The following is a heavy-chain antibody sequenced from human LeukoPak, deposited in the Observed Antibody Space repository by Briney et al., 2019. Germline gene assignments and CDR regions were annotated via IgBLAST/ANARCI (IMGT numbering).Heavy chain of an antibody. CDR2: INHSGST. CDR1: GGSFSGYY. Sequence: SETLSLTCAVYGGSFSGYYWSWIRQPPGKGLEWIGEINHSGSTNYNPSLKSRVTISVDTSKNQFSLKLSSATAADTAVYYCARDYYGSGSYYNWFDPWGQGTLVTVSS. J-gene: IGHJ5*02. CDR3: ARDYYGSGSYYNWFDP. V-gene: IGHV4-34*01. D-gene: IGHD3-10*01.